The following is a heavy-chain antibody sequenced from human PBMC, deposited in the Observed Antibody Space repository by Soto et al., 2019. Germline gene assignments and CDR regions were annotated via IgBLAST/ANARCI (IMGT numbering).Heavy chain of an antibody. CDR2: IYWDDDK. D-gene: IGHD4-17*01. Sequence: QITLKESGPTLVKPTQTLTLTCTFSGFSLSTSGVGVGWIRQPPGKALEWLALIYWDDDKRYSPSLKCRLTITKDTSKNQVVLTITNMDHVDTATYYCAHTPTVTGGFDYCGQGTLVTVSS. V-gene: IGHV2-5*02. CDR3: AHTPTVTGGFDY. J-gene: IGHJ4*02. CDR1: GFSLSTSGVG.